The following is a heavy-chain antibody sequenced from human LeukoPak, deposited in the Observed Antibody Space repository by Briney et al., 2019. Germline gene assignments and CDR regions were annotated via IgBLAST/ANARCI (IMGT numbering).Heavy chain of an antibody. CDR3: ASRKIVVVPAANLMTDY. CDR1: GGSFSGYY. D-gene: IGHD2-2*01. J-gene: IGHJ4*02. V-gene: IGHV4-34*01. Sequence: PSETLSLTCAVYGGSFSGYYWSWIRQPPGKGLEWIGSIYYSGSTYYNPSLKSRVTISVDTSKNQFSLKLSSVTAADTAVYYCASRKIVVVPAANLMTDYWGQGTLVTVSS. CDR2: IYYSGST.